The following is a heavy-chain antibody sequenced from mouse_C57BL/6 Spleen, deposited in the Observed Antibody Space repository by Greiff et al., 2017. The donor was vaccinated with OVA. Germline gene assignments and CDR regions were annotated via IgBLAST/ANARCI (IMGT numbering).Heavy chain of an antibody. J-gene: IGHJ4*01. V-gene: IGHV5-17*01. D-gene: IGHD3-1*01. CDR2: ISSGSSTI. CDR1: GFTFSDYG. Sequence: EVQVVESGGGLVKPGGSLKLSCAASGFTFSDYGMHWVRQAPEKGLEWVAYISSGSSTIYYDDTVKGRVTISRDNAKNTRFLQMTSLRSEDTSMFYYAGPGLLCSSLDYWGQGTSVTVSA. CDR3: AGPGLLCSSLDY.